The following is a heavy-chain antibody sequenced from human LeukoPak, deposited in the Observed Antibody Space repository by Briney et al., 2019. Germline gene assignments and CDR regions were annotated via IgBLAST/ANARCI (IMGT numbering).Heavy chain of an antibody. D-gene: IGHD6-19*01. CDR3: AKDGRVRGYYYYMDV. CDR1: GFTFSSYG. CDR2: ISYDGSNK. J-gene: IGHJ6*03. V-gene: IGHV3-30*18. Sequence: GGSLRLSCAASGFTFSSYGTHWVRQAPGKGLEWVAVISYDGSNKYYADSVKGRFTISRDNSKNTLYLQMNSLRAEDTAVYYCAKDGRVRGYYYYMDVWGKGTTVTISS.